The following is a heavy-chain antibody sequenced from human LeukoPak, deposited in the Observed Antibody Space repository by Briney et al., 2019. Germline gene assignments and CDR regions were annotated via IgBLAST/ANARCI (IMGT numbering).Heavy chain of an antibody. D-gene: IGHD3-10*01. CDR2: INPNSGAT. CDR3: ARQRLPSYHGSAVSSNHDY. Sequence: ASVKVSCKASGYTFTDYYLHWVRQAPGQGLEWMGRINPNSGATDYAQKFQGRVILPRDTSITTAYMELSRLTSDDTAVYFCARQRLPSYHGSAVSSNHDYWGQGTLVTVSS. J-gene: IGHJ4*02. V-gene: IGHV1-2*06. CDR1: GYTFTDYY.